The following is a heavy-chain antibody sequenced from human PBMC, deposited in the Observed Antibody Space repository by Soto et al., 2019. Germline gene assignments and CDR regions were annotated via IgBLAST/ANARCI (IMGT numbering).Heavy chain of an antibody. CDR2: ISGSGGST. D-gene: IGHD3-10*01. V-gene: IGHV3-23*01. CDR3: AKIPTGSGSSKFDY. Sequence: PXGSRRLSCAAAGFTFSSYAMSWVRQAPGKGLEWVSAISGSGGSTYYADSVKGRFTISRDNSKNTLYLQMNSLRAEDTAMYYCAKIPTGSGSSKFDYWGQEIQVTVSS. J-gene: IGHJ4*02. CDR1: GFTFSSYA.